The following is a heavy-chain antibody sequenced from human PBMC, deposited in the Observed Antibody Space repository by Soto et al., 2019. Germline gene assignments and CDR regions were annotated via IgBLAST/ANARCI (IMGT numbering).Heavy chain of an antibody. CDR3: AGGPVDGYSYGYSYYYYGMDV. CDR1: GRSISSSSYY. Sequence: PSETLSLTCTVSGRSISSSSYYWGWIRQPPGKGLEWIGSIYYSGSTYYNPSLKSRVTISVDTSKNQFSLKLSSVTAADTAVYYCAGGPVDGYSYGYSYYYYGMDVWGQGTTVTVSS. V-gene: IGHV4-39*01. D-gene: IGHD5-18*01. J-gene: IGHJ6*02. CDR2: IYYSGST.